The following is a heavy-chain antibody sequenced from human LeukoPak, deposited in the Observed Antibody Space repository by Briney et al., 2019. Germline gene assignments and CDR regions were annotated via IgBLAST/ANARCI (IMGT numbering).Heavy chain of an antibody. Sequence: GGSLRLSCVASGFTFSNYDMHWVRQATGKGLEWVSAIDTGGDTYYPDSVKGRFTISRENAKNSLYLQMNSLRAGDTAVYYCARVYQAWLQFSRGQGTLVTVSS. D-gene: IGHD5-24*01. CDR1: GFTFSNYD. CDR3: ARVYQAWLQFS. V-gene: IGHV3-13*01. CDR2: IDTGGDT. J-gene: IGHJ4*02.